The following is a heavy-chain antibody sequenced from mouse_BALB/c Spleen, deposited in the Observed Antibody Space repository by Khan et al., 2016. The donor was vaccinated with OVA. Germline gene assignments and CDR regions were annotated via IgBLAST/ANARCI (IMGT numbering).Heavy chain of an antibody. CDR3: ARYGYYGNYCPYFDV. Sequence: QVQLKESGPGLVAPSQSLSITCTISGFSLTSYGVHWVRQPPGKGLEWLVVIWSDGHTTYNSALKSSLSISKDNSKRQAFLIMISLQTDDTAMYYCARYGYYGNYCPYFDVWGAGTTVTVSS. CDR1: GFSLTSYG. J-gene: IGHJ1*01. V-gene: IGHV2-6-1*01. D-gene: IGHD2-1*01. CDR2: IWSDGHT.